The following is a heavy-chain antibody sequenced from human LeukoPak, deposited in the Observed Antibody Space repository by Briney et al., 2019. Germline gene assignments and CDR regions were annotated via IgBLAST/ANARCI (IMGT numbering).Heavy chain of an antibody. CDR2: IYYSGST. J-gene: IGHJ6*02. Sequence: SGTLSLTCTVSGGSISNYFWGWIRQPPGKGLESIGYIYYSGSTNYNPSLKSRVTISVDTSNNQFSLKLSSVTAADTAVYYCARLSGYGLASEVDVWGQGTTVTVSS. V-gene: IGHV4-59*08. CDR3: ARLSGYGLASEVDV. D-gene: IGHD2-2*03. CDR1: GGSISNYF.